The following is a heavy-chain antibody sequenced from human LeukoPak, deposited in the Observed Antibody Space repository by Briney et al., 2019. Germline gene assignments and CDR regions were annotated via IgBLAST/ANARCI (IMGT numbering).Heavy chain of an antibody. V-gene: IGHV4-59*01. Sequence: SETLSLTCTVSGGSISSYYWSWIRQPPGKGLEWIGYIYYSGSTNYNPSLKSRVTISVDTSKNQFSLKLSSVTAADTAVYYCARLGVLRFLEWLNYGMDVWGQGTTVTVSS. CDR3: ARLGVLRFLEWLNYGMDV. D-gene: IGHD3-3*01. CDR2: IYYSGST. J-gene: IGHJ6*02. CDR1: GGSISSYY.